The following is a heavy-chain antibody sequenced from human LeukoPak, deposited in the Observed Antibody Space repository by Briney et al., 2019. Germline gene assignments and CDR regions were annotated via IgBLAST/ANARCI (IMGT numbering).Heavy chain of an antibody. CDR3: EIAGSGSYPDFDY. CDR2: ISYDGSNK. CDR1: GFTFSSYG. D-gene: IGHD3-10*01. J-gene: IGHJ4*02. V-gene: IGHV3-30*03. Sequence: GRSLRLSCAASGFTFSSYGMHWVRQAPGKGLEWVAVISYDGSNKYYADSVKGRFTISRDNSKNTLYLQMNSLRAEDTAVYYCEIAGSGSYPDFDYWGQGTLVAVSS.